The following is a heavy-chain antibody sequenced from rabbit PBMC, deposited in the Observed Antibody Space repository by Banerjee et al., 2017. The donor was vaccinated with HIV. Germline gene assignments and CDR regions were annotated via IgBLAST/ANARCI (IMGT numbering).Heavy chain of an antibody. Sequence: QEQLVNAGGGPDTPGASLTLTCQRTRFSFSRGYDMCWVRQAPGKGLEWNGCIGAGTGRSCYASWAKGRFTISKTASTTVTLQMTSLTAADTATYFCARDFTYGYAGYAYGAFNLWGPGTLVTVS. CDR2: IGAGTGRS. CDR3: ARDFTYGYAGYAYGAFNL. V-gene: IGHV1S45*01. D-gene: IGHD6-1*01. J-gene: IGHJ4*01. CDR1: RFSFSRGYD.